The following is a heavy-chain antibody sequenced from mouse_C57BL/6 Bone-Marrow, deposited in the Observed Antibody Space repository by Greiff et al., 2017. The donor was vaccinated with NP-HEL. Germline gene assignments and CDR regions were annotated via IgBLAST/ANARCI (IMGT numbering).Heavy chain of an antibody. CDR1: GYTFTDYY. D-gene: IGHD1-1*01. J-gene: IGHJ3*01. CDR2: IYPGSGNT. V-gene: IGHV1-76*01. CDR3: ARGGYGSSYGAWFAY. Sequence: VKLQESGAELVRPGASVKLSCKASGYTFTDYYINWMKQRPGQGLEWIARIYPGSGNTYYNEKFKGKATLTAEKSSSTAYMQLSSLTSEDSAVYFCARGGYGSSYGAWFAYWGQGTLVTVSA.